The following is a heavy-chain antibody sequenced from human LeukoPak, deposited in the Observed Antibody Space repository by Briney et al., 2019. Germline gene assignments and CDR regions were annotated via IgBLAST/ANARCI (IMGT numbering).Heavy chain of an antibody. Sequence: PSETLSLTCAVYGGSFSGLYWSWIRQPPGKGLEWIGEMKDGGSTNYNPYLKSRVTLSPETSKNQFSLKLTSVTAADTAVYYCATSLYCGTGCLWGQGTMVTVSS. CDR3: ATSLYCGTGCL. J-gene: IGHJ3*01. CDR1: GGSFSGLY. D-gene: IGHD2-21*01. CDR2: MKDGGST. V-gene: IGHV4-34*01.